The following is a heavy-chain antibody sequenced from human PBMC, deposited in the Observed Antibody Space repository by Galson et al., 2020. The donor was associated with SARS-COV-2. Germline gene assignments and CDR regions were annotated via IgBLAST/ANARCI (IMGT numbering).Heavy chain of an antibody. J-gene: IGHJ4*02. CDR2: MWSDGSDE. CDR3: ARGNGSGAYLIDY. D-gene: IGHD1-1*01. V-gene: IGHV3-33*01. CDR1: GFSFINYA. Sequence: GESLKISCSASGFSFINYAMHWVRQARGKGLEWVALMWSDGSDENYADSVKGRFTISRDNSKSTLYLQMNNLRAEDTAVYYCARGNGSGAYLIDYCGQGTLVTVSS.